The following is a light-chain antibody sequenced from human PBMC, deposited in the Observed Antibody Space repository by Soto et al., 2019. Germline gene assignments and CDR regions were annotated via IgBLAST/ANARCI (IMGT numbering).Light chain of an antibody. J-gene: IGLJ3*02. Sequence: QSALTQPRSVSGSPGQSVTLSCTGTSSDVGGYNYVSWYQQHPGKAPKLVIYDVSKRPSGVPDGFFGSKSGNTASLTISGLQAEDEADYFCCSYAGSYTWVFGGGTKLTVL. V-gene: IGLV2-11*01. CDR1: SSDVGGYNY. CDR2: DVS. CDR3: CSYAGSYTWV.